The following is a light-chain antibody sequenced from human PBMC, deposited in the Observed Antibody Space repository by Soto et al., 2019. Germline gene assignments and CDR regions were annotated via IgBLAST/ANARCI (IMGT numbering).Light chain of an antibody. CDR1: QSICNS. Sequence: DLQMTQSPSSLSASVGDRVTITCRATQSICNSLNWYQHKPGEAPKLLMYAACTLQSGVPSRFSCGGSGTDFTLTISSLQPEDFATYFCQQSRSIPFTFGPGTKVDIE. CDR2: AAC. J-gene: IGKJ3*01. V-gene: IGKV1-39*01. CDR3: QQSRSIPFT.